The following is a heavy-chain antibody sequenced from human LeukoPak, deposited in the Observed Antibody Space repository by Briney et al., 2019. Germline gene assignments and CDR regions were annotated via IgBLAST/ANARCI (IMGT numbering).Heavy chain of an antibody. J-gene: IGHJ4*02. V-gene: IGHV3-23*01. CDR1: GFNFSNYA. CDR2: VTGSSSNT. D-gene: IGHD2-2*01. Sequence: HPGGSLRLSCAASGFNFSNYAMTWVRQAPGKGLEWVSGVTGSSSNTYYADSVKGRFTISRDNSKNMLYLEMNSLRVEDTAIYYCAKDRSSSTSCSNYWGRGTLVTVSS. CDR3: AKDRSSSTSCSNY.